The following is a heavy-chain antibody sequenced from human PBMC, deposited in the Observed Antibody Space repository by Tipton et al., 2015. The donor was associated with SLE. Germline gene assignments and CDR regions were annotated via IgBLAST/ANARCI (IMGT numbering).Heavy chain of an antibody. CDR2: ITHSGST. V-gene: IGHV4-34*01. D-gene: IGHD5-12*01. CDR3: AREYSGYDYRTFDH. Sequence: LRLSCAVYGGSFSGYYWNWIRQPPGKGLEWIAEITHSGSTNYNPSLKSRVTISVNTSKNQFSLKVRSVTAADTAVYYCAREYSGYDYRTFDHWGQGTLVTVSS. CDR1: GGSFSGYY. J-gene: IGHJ4*02.